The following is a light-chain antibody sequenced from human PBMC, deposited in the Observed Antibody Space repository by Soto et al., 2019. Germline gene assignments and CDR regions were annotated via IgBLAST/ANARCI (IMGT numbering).Light chain of an antibody. J-gene: IGLJ2*01. Sequence: SALTQPDSVSGSTGQSITISCTGTSSDVGSYNPVSWYQQHAGKAPKLMIYEGSKRPSGVSNRFSGSKSGNTASLTISGLQAEDQADYYCCSYAGSSTYVVFGGGTKVTV. CDR2: EGS. CDR3: CSYAGSSTYVV. CDR1: SSDVGSYNP. V-gene: IGLV2-23*01.